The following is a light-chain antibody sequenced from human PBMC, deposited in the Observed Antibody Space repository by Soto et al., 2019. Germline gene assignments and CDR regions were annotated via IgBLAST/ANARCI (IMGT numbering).Light chain of an antibody. Sequence: EIVLTQSPGTLSLSPGESTTLSCRASQSVGRNFLAWYQQKPGRAARLLIHGASYRATGVPDRFSGSGSETDFTLTISRLEPEDFAVYYCHQYAASPLTFGGGTKVEIK. V-gene: IGKV3-20*01. CDR3: HQYAASPLT. CDR1: QSVGRNF. CDR2: GAS. J-gene: IGKJ4*01.